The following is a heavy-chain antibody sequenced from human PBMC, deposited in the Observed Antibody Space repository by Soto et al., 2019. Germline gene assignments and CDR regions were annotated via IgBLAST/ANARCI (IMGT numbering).Heavy chain of an antibody. CDR3: ARLVARADCSSTSCYYYYYYGMDV. CDR1: GYDFPTYW. D-gene: IGHD2-2*01. CDR2: IDPSDDYT. J-gene: IGHJ6*02. V-gene: IGHV5-10-1*01. Sequence: GESLKISCKTSGYDFPTYWISWVRQVPGKGLEWMGRIDPSDDYTNYSPSFQGHVTISADKSNNTAYLQWGSLMASDTAMYFCARLVARADCSSTSCYYYYYYGMDVWGQGTTVTVSS.